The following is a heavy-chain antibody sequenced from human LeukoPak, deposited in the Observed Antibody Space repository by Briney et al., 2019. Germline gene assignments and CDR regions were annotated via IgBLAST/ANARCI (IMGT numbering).Heavy chain of an antibody. CDR3: AREGGSSSTYFDY. D-gene: IGHD6-6*01. Sequence: PSQTLSLTCTVSGGSISSGGYYWSWIRRHPGKGLEWIGYIYYSGSTYYNPSLKSRVTISVDTSKNQFSLKLSSVTAADTAEYYCAREGGSSSTYFDYWGQGTLVTVSS. CDR1: GGSISSGGYY. CDR2: IYYSGST. V-gene: IGHV4-31*03. J-gene: IGHJ4*02.